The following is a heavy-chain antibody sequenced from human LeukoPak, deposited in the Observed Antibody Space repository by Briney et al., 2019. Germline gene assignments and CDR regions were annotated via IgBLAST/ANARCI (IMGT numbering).Heavy chain of an antibody. CDR1: GGTFSSYA. V-gene: IGHV1-69*04. D-gene: IGHD4-17*01. Sequence: ASVKVSCKASGGTFSSYAISWVRQAPGQGLEWMGRIIPILGIANYAQKFQGRVTITADKSTSTAYMELSSLRSEDTAVYYCARAYGDKGAFDIWGQGTMVTVSS. CDR2: IIPILGIA. J-gene: IGHJ3*02. CDR3: ARAYGDKGAFDI.